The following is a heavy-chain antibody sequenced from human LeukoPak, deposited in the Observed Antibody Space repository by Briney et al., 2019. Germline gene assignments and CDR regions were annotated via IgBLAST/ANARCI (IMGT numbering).Heavy chain of an antibody. V-gene: IGHV4-31*03. J-gene: IGHJ6*02. D-gene: IGHD2-21*01. CDR2: IYYSGST. CDR1: GGSISSGGYY. Sequence: PSQTLSLTCTVSGGSISSGGYYWSWIRQHPGKGLEWIGYIYYSGSTYYNPSLKSRVTITVDTSKNQFSLKLSSVTAADTAVYYCARARAGLRYGMDVWGQGTMVTVSS. CDR3: ARARAGLRYGMDV.